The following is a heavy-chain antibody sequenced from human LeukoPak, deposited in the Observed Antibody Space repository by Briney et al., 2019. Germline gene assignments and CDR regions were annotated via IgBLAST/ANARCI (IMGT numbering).Heavy chain of an antibody. J-gene: IGHJ4*02. D-gene: IGHD3-22*01. Sequence: PGGSLRLSCAASGFTFSNYGVPWVRQAPGKGLEWVSGISGCGGSTYYADSVKGRFSISRDNSKNTLYLQMDSLRAEDTAVYYCAKGDNYYDSSGYYYVRALFDYWGQGTLVTVSS. CDR3: AKGDNYYDSSGYYYVRALFDY. CDR1: GFTFSNYG. CDR2: ISGCGGST. V-gene: IGHV3-23*01.